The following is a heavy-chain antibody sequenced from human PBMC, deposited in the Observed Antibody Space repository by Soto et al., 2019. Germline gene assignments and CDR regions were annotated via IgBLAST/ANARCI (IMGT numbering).Heavy chain of an antibody. Sequence: QVQLVQSGAEVKKPGASVKVSCKASGYTFTSYGISWVRQAPGQGREWMGWISAYNGNTSNAQTLQGRVTMTPDTATSTAYLELRSRRSVDTAGYYCARPQGWWQQLVQGGDCWGQGTLVTVSS. CDR3: ARPQGWWQQLVQGGDC. J-gene: IGHJ4*02. D-gene: IGHD6-13*01. V-gene: IGHV1-18*04. CDR1: GYTFTSYG. CDR2: ISAYNGNT.